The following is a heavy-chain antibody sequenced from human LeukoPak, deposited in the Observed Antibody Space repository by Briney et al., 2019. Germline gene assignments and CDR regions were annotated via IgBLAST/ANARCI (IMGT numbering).Heavy chain of an antibody. V-gene: IGHV1-18*01. D-gene: IGHD3-3*01. J-gene: IGHJ4*02. CDR2: INPNSGNT. CDR1: GYTFTSYD. Sequence: ASVKVSCKASGYTFTSYDINWVRQAPGQGLEWMGWINPNSGNTDYAQKLQGRVTMTTDTSTSTAYMELRSLRSDDTAVYYCARVEIYDFWSGYYTAFDYWGQGTLVTVSS. CDR3: ARVEIYDFWSGYYTAFDY.